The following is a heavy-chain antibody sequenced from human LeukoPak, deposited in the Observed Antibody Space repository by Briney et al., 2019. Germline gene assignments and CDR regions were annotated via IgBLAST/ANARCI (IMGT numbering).Heavy chain of an antibody. J-gene: IGHJ3*02. CDR3: AGIQQWSWRSFDI. CDR1: GFTVSINY. V-gene: IGHV3-53*01. D-gene: IGHD5-18*01. Sequence: GGSLRLSCAASGFTVSINYMSWVRQAPGKGLEWVSIIYGGGSTYYTDSVRGRFTISRDNSKNTLYLQMDSLRAEDTAVYFCAGIQQWSWRSFDIWGQGTVVTVSS. CDR2: IYGGGST.